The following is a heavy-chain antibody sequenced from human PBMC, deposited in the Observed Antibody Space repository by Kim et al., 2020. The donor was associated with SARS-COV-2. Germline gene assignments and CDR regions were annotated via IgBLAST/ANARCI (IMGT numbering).Heavy chain of an antibody. J-gene: IGHJ4*02. D-gene: IGHD3-10*01. CDR2: ISYDGSNK. CDR1: GFTFSSYG. CDR3: AKDLAGPRGYFDY. Sequence: GGSLRLSCAASGFTFSSYGMHWVRQAPGKGLEWVAVISYDGSNKYYADSVKGRFTISRDNSKNTLYLQMNSLRAEDTAVYYCAKDLAGPRGYFDYWGQGTLVTVSS. V-gene: IGHV3-30*18.